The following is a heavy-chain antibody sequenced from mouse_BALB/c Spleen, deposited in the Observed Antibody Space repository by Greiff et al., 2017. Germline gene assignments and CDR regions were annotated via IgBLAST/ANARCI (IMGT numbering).Heavy chain of an antibody. CDR3: TRTNYGGPMDY. CDR1: GYTFTDYE. CDR2: IDPETGGT. J-gene: IGHJ4*01. D-gene: IGHD1-1*02. V-gene: IGHV1-15*01. Sequence: VQLQQSGAELVRPGASVTLSCKASGYTFTDYEMHWVKQTPVHGLEWIGAIDPETGGTAYNQKFKGKATLTADKSSSTAYMELRSLTSEDSAVYCCTRTNYGGPMDYWGQGTSVTVSS.